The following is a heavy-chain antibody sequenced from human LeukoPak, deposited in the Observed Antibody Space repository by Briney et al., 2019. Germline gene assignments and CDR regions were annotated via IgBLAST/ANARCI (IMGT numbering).Heavy chain of an antibody. Sequence: GGSLRLSCVASGFTLSSSWMSWVRQAPGKGLEWVANIKQDGSEKYCVGSVKGRFTISRDNAKNTLYLQMNSLRAEDTAVYYGAREAGMRPSTQQWPTSVDYWGQGTLVTVSS. CDR2: IKQDGSEK. J-gene: IGHJ4*02. D-gene: IGHD5-18*01. V-gene: IGHV3-7*05. CDR3: AREAGMRPSTQQWPTSVDY. CDR1: GFTLSSSW.